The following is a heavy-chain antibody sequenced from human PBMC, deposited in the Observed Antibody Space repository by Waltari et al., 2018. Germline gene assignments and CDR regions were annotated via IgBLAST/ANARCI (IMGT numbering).Heavy chain of an antibody. CDR2: IYHSGST. CDR3: AGVLWIAARRGPGNYDYGRDV. D-gene: IGHD6-6*01. CDR1: GGSISSSNW. J-gene: IGHJ6*02. V-gene: IGHV4-4*02. Sequence: QVQLQQSGPGLVKPSGTLSLTCAVSGGSISSSNWWSWVRQPPAKGLGWIGEIYHSGSTNNNPSRKSRVTRPVDKSKKQFSVKLGAVTAAGTAVEYCAGVLWIAARRGPGNYDYGRDVWGQGTTVTVSS.